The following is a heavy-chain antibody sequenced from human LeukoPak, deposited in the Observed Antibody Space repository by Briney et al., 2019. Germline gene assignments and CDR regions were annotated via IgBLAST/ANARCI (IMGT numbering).Heavy chain of an antibody. J-gene: IGHJ4*02. Sequence: SGRSLRLSCAASGFTFSSYGMHWVRQAPGKGLEWVAVIWYDGSLKYYADSVEGRFTISRDNSKNTLYLQMNSLRVEDTAVYYCARGDVPLTYYLDYWGQGTLVTVSS. V-gene: IGHV3-33*01. CDR1: GFTFSSYG. D-gene: IGHD3-16*01. CDR3: ARGDVPLTYYLDY. CDR2: IWYDGSLK.